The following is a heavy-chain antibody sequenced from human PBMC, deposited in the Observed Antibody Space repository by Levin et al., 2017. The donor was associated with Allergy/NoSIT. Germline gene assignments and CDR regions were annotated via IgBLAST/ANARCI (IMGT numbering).Heavy chain of an antibody. V-gene: IGHV3-69-1*01. Sequence: GGSLRLSCATSGFTFSDYAMNWVRQAPGKGPEWLSYISSSNTIYYTDSVKGRFTISRDNAKNSLYLEMNSLRDEDTAVYYCARAPYGMDVWGQGTTVTVSS. J-gene: IGHJ6*02. CDR1: GFTFSDYA. D-gene: IGHD3-16*01. CDR3: ARAPYGMDV. CDR2: ISSSNTI.